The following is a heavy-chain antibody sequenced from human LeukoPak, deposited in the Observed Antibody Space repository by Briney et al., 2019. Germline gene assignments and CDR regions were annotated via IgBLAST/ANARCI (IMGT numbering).Heavy chain of an antibody. CDR1: GGSISSYY. D-gene: IGHD3-16*01. CDR3: ARGGFGPAPDLTWKERSDY. Sequence: SETLSLTCTVSGGSISSYYWSWIRQPAGKGLEWIGRIYTSGSTNYNPSLKSRVTMSVDTSKNQFSLKLSSVTAADTAVYYCARGGFGPAPDLTWKERSDYWGQGTLVTVSS. CDR2: IYTSGST. J-gene: IGHJ4*02. V-gene: IGHV4-4*07.